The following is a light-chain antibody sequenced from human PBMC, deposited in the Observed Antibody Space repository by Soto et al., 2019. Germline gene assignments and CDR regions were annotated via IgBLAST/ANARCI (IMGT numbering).Light chain of an antibody. V-gene: IGKV1-5*01. J-gene: IGKJ1*01. CDR3: QQYNSYSLVWT. CDR2: DAS. Sequence: IQITKSPSTLSASVGDRVTITCRASQSISSWLAWYQQKPGKAPKLLIYDASSLESGVPSRFSGSGSGTEFTVTIISLQPDDFATYYCQQYNSYSLVWTFGQGTKVEIK. CDR1: QSISSW.